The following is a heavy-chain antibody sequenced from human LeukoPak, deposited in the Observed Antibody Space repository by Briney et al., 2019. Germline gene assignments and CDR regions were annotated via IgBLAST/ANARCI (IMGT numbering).Heavy chain of an antibody. CDR1: GGSISSGSYY. D-gene: IGHD6-13*01. CDR2: IYTSGST. V-gene: IGHV4-61*02. J-gene: IGHJ5*02. CDR3: ATMTTSWYRFDP. Sequence: SQTLSLTCTVSGGSISSGSYYWSWIRQPAGKGLGWIGRIYTSGSTNYNPSLKSRVTISIDTSKNQFSLKLSSVTAADTAVYYCATMTTSWYRFDPWGQGTLVTVSS.